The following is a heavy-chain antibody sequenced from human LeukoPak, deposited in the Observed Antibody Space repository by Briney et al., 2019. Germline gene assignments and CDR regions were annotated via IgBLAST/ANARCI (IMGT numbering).Heavy chain of an antibody. V-gene: IGHV1-8*01. CDR3: ARGSSGWFNYYYYMDV. CDR1: GYTFTSYD. Sequence: ASVKVCCKASGYTFTSYDINWVRQATGQGLEWMGWMNPNSGNTGYAQKFQGRVTMTRNTSISTAYMELSSLRSEDTAVYYCARGSSGWFNYYYYMDVWGKGTTVTVSS. D-gene: IGHD6-19*01. CDR2: MNPNSGNT. J-gene: IGHJ6*03.